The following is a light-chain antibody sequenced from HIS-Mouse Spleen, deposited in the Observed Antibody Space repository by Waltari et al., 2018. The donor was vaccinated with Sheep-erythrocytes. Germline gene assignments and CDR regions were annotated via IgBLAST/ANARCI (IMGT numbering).Light chain of an antibody. V-gene: IGLV2-23*01. CDR2: EGS. Sequence: QSALTQPRSVSGSPGQSITISCTGTSSDVGSYNLVSWYQQHPGKAPKRMIYEGSKRPSGVYNRFSGSKSGNTASLTISGLQAEDEADYYCCSYAGSSTPWVFGGGTKLTVL. J-gene: IGLJ3*02. CDR3: CSYAGSSTPWV. CDR1: SSDVGSYNL.